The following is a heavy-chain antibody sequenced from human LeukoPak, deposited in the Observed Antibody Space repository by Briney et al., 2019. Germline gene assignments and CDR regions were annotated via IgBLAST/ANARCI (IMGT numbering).Heavy chain of an antibody. V-gene: IGHV3-21*06. J-gene: IGHJ4*02. Sequence: GGSLRLSCAASGFTFSSYSMVWVRQAPGKGLEWVSSISSGSNYIYYADSVKGRFTISRDNARTSLYLQMNSLRAEDTAVYYCAQDYGRDGEGTMFDYWGQGILVTVSS. D-gene: IGHD3-10*01. CDR2: ISSGSNYI. CDR3: AQDYGRDGEGTMFDY. CDR1: GFTFSSYS.